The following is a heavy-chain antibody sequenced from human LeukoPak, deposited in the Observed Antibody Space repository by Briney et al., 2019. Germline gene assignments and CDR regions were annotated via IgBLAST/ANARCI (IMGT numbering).Heavy chain of an antibody. V-gene: IGHV4-39*07. CDR2: IYYSGST. D-gene: IGHD6-19*01. CDR1: GGSISRSSYY. Sequence: SETLSLTCTVSGGSISRSSYYWGWIRQPPGKGLEWIGSIYYSGSTYYNPSLKSRVTISVDTSKNQFSLKLSSVTAADTAVYYCARRDGAVIAVAGNWGQGTLVTVSS. J-gene: IGHJ4*02. CDR3: ARRDGAVIAVAGN.